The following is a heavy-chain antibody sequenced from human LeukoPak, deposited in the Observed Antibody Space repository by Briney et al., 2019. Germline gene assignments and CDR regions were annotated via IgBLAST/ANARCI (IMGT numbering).Heavy chain of an antibody. D-gene: IGHD1-1*01. CDR3: ARAWNFDY. CDR1: GYSFTNYW. J-gene: IGHJ4*02. CDR2: INPGDSDV. Sequence: GESLKISCKGSGYSFTNYWIGWVRQMPGKGLEWMGIINPGDSDVRYSPSFQGQVTISAEKSISTAYLQWSSLKASDTAIYYCARAWNFDYWGQGTLVTVSS. V-gene: IGHV5-51*01.